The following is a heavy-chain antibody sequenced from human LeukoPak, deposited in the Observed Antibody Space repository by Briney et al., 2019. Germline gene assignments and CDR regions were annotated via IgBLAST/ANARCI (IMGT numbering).Heavy chain of an antibody. CDR1: TFYFTDYA. CDR2: VSGNGDTK. D-gene: IGHD2-21*02. V-gene: IGHV3-23*01. J-gene: IGHJ4*01. Sequence: GGSLRLSCAVSTFYFTDYAMSWARQAPGKGLEWLSAVSGNGDTKDYVDSVKGRFTISRDNSRNTVHLQIDNLRTEDTAVYYCARGSTSTAPGWVYWGHGTPVTVSS. CDR3: ARGSTSTAPGWVY.